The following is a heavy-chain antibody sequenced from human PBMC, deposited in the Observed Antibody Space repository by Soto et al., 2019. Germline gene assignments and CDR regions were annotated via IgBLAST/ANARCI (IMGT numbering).Heavy chain of an antibody. CDR2: ISYDGSNK. V-gene: IGHV3-30*18. CDR1: GFTFSSYG. Sequence: QVQLVESGGGVVQPGRSLRLSCAASGFTFSSYGMHWVRQAPGKGLEWVAVISYDGSNKYYADSVKGRFTISRDNSKNKLYLQMNSRRAEDTAVYCCAKDGGPAFFDYWCQGTLVEVSS. CDR3: AKDGGPAFFDY. D-gene: IGHD2-15*01. J-gene: IGHJ4*02.